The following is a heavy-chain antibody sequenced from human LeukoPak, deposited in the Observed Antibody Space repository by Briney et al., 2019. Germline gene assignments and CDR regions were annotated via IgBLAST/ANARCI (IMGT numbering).Heavy chain of an antibody. J-gene: IGHJ6*02. CDR1: GFTFSSYW. CDR2: ISSSSSYI. V-gene: IGHV3-21*01. D-gene: IGHD5-12*01. Sequence: GGSLRLSCAASGFTFSSYWMHWVRQAPGKGLEWVSSISSSSSYIYYADSVKGRFTISRDNAKNSLSLQMNSLRAEDTAVYYCARDDVDMANAVWGQGTTVTVSS. CDR3: ARDDVDMANAV.